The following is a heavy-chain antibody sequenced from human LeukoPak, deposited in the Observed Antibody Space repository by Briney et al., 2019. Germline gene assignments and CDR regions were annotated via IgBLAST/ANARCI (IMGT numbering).Heavy chain of an antibody. Sequence: GGSLRLSCAASGFTFSSYSVNWVRQAPGKGLEWVSYISSSSSTIYYADSVKGRFTIPRDDAKNSLYLQMNRLRDEDTAVYYCARDMAAAGTIFDYWGQGTLVTVSS. CDR2: ISSSSSTI. CDR3: ARDMAAAGTIFDY. D-gene: IGHD6-13*01. J-gene: IGHJ4*01. CDR1: GFTFSSYS. V-gene: IGHV3-48*02.